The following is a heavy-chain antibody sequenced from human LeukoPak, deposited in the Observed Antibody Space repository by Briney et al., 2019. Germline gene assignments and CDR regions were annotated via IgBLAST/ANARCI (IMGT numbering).Heavy chain of an antibody. CDR2: INSEGSIT. D-gene: IGHD1-1*01. Sequence: PGGSLRFSCAASGFTFSSHWMHWVRQAPGKGLVWVSRINSEGSITTYADSAQGRFTISRDNAKNTLYLQMNSLRVEDTAVYYCARDYNWNPPDYWGQGTLVTVSS. V-gene: IGHV3-74*01. J-gene: IGHJ4*02. CDR1: GFTFSSHW. CDR3: ARDYNWNPPDY.